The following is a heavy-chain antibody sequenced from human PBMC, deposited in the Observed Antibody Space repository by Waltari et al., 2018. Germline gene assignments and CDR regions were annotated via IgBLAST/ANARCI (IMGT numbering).Heavy chain of an antibody. V-gene: IGHV3-53*01. J-gene: IGHJ4*02. CDR2: IYSGGTT. Sequence: EVQLVESGGGLIQPGGSLRLSCAASGFTVSSNYMSWVRQAPGKGLEWVSIIYSGGTTYYADSVKGRFTISRDNSKNTLYLQMNSLRAEDTAVYYCARVRTGSGNYYMWRGGFDYWGQGTLVTVSS. CDR3: ARVRTGSGNYYMWRGGFDY. CDR1: GFTVSSNY. D-gene: IGHD3-10*01.